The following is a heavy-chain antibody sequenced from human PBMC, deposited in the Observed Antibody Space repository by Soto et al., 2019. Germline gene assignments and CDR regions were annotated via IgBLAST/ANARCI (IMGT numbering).Heavy chain of an antibody. J-gene: IGHJ4*02. Sequence: QVHLVQSGAEVKKPGASVKVSCKGSGYAFTTYGITWVRQAPGQGLEWMGWISAHHGNTNYAQKLQGRVTVTRDTSPSTAYMELRSLRSDDTAVYYCARGRYGDSWGQGALVTVSS. CDR3: ARGRYGDS. D-gene: IGHD1-1*01. CDR2: ISAHHGNT. CDR1: GYAFTTYG. V-gene: IGHV1-18*01.